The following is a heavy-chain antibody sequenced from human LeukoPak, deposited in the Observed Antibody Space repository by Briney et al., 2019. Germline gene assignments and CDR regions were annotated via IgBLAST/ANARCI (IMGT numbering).Heavy chain of an antibody. CDR1: GGSISSYY. CDR3: ARAPLRWEMDWFDP. J-gene: IGHJ5*02. V-gene: IGHV4-4*07. Sequence: SETLSLTCTVSGGSISSYYWSWIRQPAGKGLEWIGRTHTSGSTNYNPSLKSRVTMSVDTSKNQFSLKLSSVTAADTAVYYCARAPLRWEMDWFDPWGQGTLVTVSS. CDR2: THTSGST. D-gene: IGHD4-23*01.